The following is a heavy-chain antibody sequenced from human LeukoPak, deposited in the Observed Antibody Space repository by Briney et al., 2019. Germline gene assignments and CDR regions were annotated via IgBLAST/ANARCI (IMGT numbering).Heavy chain of an antibody. J-gene: IGHJ6*03. V-gene: IGHV1-69*04. Sequence: SVKVSCKASGGTFSSYTMSWVRQAPGQGLEWMGRIIPILGIANYAQKFQGRVTITADKSTSTAYMDMSSLSSEDSAVYYCAREGLWFGELYYYYYMDVWGKGTTVTVSS. CDR3: AREGLWFGELYYYYYMDV. CDR2: IIPILGIA. CDR1: GGTFSSYT. D-gene: IGHD3-10*01.